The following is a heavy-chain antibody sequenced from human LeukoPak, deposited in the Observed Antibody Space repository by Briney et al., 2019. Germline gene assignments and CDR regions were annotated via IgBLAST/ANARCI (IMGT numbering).Heavy chain of an antibody. CDR1: GYTFTNYG. D-gene: IGHD1-1*01. J-gene: IGHJ4*02. V-gene: IGHV1-18*01. CDR2: SGPYNGNT. CDR3: ARRAPGKLAADY. Sequence: GASVKVSCKASGYTFTNYGISWVRQAPGQGLEWMGWSGPYNGNTNYAQKFQDRITMTTDTSTSTAYMELRSLRSGDTAMYYCARRAPGKLAADYWGQGTLVTVSS.